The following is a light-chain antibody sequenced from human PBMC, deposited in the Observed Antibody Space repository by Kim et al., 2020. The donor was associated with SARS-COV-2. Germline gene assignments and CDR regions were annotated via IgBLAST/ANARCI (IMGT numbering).Light chain of an antibody. CDR3: QAWDRSTVV. J-gene: IGLJ2*01. CDR1: KLGDKY. CDR2: QDN. Sequence: SVSPGQTASITCSADKLGDKYVCCYRQMPGQSPVVVIYQDNQRPSGIPGRFSGSNSGNTATLTISGTQAMDEADYYCQAWDRSTVVFGGGTKLTVL. V-gene: IGLV3-1*01.